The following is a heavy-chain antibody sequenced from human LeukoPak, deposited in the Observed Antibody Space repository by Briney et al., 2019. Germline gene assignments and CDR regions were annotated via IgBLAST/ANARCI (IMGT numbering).Heavy chain of an antibody. Sequence: AASVKVSCKASGYTFTSYGISWVRQAPGQGLEWMGWISAYNGNTNYAQKLQGRVTMTTDTSTSTAYMELRSLRSDDTAVYYCARTSPITMVRGPGWFDPWGQGTLVTVSS. J-gene: IGHJ5*02. V-gene: IGHV1-18*01. D-gene: IGHD3-10*01. CDR3: ARTSPITMVRGPGWFDP. CDR2: ISAYNGNT. CDR1: GYTFTSYG.